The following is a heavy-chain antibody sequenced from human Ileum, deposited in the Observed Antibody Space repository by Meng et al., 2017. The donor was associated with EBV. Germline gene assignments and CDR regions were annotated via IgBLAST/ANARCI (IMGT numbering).Heavy chain of an antibody. CDR3: ARDHGSSNWFYY. J-gene: IGHJ4*02. V-gene: IGHV4-39*07. CDR1: GDSVSGRNYY. D-gene: IGHD1-1*01. Sequence: QFQLKYHGQGLVKPPTTLSFTCMVAGDSVSGRNYYWGWIRQAPGKGLEWIGTAYYTGSTSYNPSLKSRVTISVDTSKSQLSLKVDSVTAADTAIYCCARDHGSSNWFYYWGQGTLVTVSS. CDR2: AYYTGST.